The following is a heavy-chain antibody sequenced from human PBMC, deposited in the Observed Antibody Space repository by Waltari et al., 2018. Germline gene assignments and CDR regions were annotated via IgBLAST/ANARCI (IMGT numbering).Heavy chain of an antibody. CDR2: IYSGGST. CDR3: ARRLAGTTHYYYYGMDV. Sequence: EVQLVESGGGLIQPGGSLRLSCAASGFTVSSNYMRWVRQAPGKGLEWVSVIYSGGSTYYADSVKGRFTISRDNSKNTLYLQMNSLRAEDTAVYYCARRLAGTTHYYYYGMDVWGQGTTVTVSS. CDR1: GFTVSSNY. V-gene: IGHV3-53*01. D-gene: IGHD1-7*01. J-gene: IGHJ6*02.